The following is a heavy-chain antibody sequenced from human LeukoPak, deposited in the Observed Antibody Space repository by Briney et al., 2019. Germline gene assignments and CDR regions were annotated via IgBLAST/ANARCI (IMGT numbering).Heavy chain of an antibody. V-gene: IGHV1-8*01. CDR1: GYTFTSYD. Sequence: ASVKVSRKASGYTFTSYDINWVRQATGQGLEWMGWMNPNSGNTGYAQKFQGRVTMTRNTSISTAYMELSSLRSEDTAVYYCARTVTRLWYFDYWGQGTLVTVSS. CDR3: ARTVTRLWYFDY. D-gene: IGHD2-21*01. J-gene: IGHJ4*02. CDR2: MNPNSGNT.